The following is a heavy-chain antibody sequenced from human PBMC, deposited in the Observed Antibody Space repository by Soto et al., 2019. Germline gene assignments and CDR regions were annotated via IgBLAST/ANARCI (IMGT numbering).Heavy chain of an antibody. CDR2: ISYDGSNK. CDR3: AKDMRSYCTTTSCYFMDV. Sequence: GGSLRLSCAASGFTFSSYGMHWVRQAPGKGLEWVAVISYDGSNKYYADSVKGRFTISRDNSKNTLYLQMNSLRAEDTAVYYCAKDMRSYCTTTSCYFMDVWGQGTTVTV. D-gene: IGHD2-2*01. V-gene: IGHV3-30*18. CDR1: GFTFSSYG. J-gene: IGHJ6*02.